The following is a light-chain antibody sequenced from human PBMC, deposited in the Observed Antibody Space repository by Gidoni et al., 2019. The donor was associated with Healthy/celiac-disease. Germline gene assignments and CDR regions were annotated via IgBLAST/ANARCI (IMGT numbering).Light chain of an antibody. CDR3: QQAIT. J-gene: IGKJ5*01. Sequence: IHMTQSPSSLSASVGDRVTITCQPSQDISNYLNWYQQKPGKAPKLLIYDASNLETGVPSRFSGSGSGTDFTFTISSLQPEDIATYYCQQAITFGQGTRLEIK. V-gene: IGKV1-33*01. CDR2: DAS. CDR1: QDISNY.